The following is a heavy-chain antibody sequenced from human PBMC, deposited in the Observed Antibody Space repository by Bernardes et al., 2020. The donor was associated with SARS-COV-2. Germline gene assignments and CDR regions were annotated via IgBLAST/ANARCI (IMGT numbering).Heavy chain of an antibody. Sequence: GGSLRLSCAASGFTFSSYAMSWVRQAPGKGLEWVSAISGSGGSTYYADSVKGRFTISRDNSKNTLYLQMNSLRAEDTAVYYCAKDMGVSYDYIWGSYRYAVGLYYYGMDVWGQGTTVTVSS. CDR3: AKDMGVSYDYIWGSYRYAVGLYYYGMDV. CDR1: GFTFSSYA. D-gene: IGHD3-16*02. V-gene: IGHV3-23*01. CDR2: ISGSGGST. J-gene: IGHJ6*02.